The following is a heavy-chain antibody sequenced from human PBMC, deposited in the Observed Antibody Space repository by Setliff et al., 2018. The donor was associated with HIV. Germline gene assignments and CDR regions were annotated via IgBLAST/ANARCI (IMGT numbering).Heavy chain of an antibody. CDR3: AMGSSGYPFDY. J-gene: IGHJ4*02. CDR1: GGSIGSSSYY. D-gene: IGHD3-22*01. Sequence: SETLSLTCSVSGGSIGSSSYYWGWIRQPPGKGLDWIGSMSYTGTTYDNPSLKSRVTISVDTSKNQFSLKLTSVTAADAAVYFCAMGSSGYPFDYWGQGSLVTVSS. CDR2: MSYTGTT. V-gene: IGHV4-39*01.